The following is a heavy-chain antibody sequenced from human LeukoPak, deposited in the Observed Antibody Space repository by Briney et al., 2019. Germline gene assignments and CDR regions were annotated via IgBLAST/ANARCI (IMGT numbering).Heavy chain of an antibody. CDR1: GYTFTGYY. CDR2: INPNSGGT. J-gene: IGHJ4*02. Sequence: ASVKVCCKASGYTFTGYYMHWVRQAPGQGLEWMGWINPNSGGTNYAQKFQGRVTMTRDTSISTAYMELSRLRSDDTAVYYCASVGSYGFTRGYYFDYWGQGTLVTVSS. V-gene: IGHV1-2*02. D-gene: IGHD5-18*01. CDR3: ASVGSYGFTRGYYFDY.